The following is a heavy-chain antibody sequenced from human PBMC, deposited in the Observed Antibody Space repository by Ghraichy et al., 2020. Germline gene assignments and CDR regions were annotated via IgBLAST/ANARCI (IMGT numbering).Heavy chain of an antibody. D-gene: IGHD2-15*01. Sequence: SVKVSCKASGGTFSSYAISWVRQAPGQGLEWMGRIIPILGIANYAQKFQGRVTITADKSTSTAYMELSSLRSEDTAVYYCARAGGGYCSGGSCYPSWRFDPWGQGTLVTVSS. CDR3: ARAGGGYCSGGSCYPSWRFDP. V-gene: IGHV1-69*04. CDR2: IIPILGIA. CDR1: GGTFSSYA. J-gene: IGHJ5*02.